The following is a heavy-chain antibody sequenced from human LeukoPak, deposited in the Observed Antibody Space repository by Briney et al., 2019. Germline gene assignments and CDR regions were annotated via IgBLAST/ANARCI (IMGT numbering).Heavy chain of an antibody. V-gene: IGHV4-39*01. Sequence: SETLSLTCTVSGGSISGDTYYWGWVRQPPGKGLEWIGTIYSGGTTYYNPSLKSRVIMSVDASKNQISLRLTSASATDTVMHYCAKPTGSKGWLGTWGQGTLVTVSS. CDR2: IYSGGTT. J-gene: IGHJ5*02. CDR1: GGSISGDTYY. D-gene: IGHD4-17*01. CDR3: AKPTGSKGWLGT.